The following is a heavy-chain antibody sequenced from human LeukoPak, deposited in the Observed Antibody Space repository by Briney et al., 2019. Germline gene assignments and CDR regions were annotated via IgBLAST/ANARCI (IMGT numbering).Heavy chain of an antibody. V-gene: IGHV1-8*01. Sequence: APVKVSCKASGYTFTSYDFNWVRQATGQRPEWMGWMSPNSGDTGYAQKFQDRVTMTRNTSISTAYMELSSLRSDDTAVYYCARGPPNWGYDYWGPGTLVTVSS. CDR2: MSPNSGDT. J-gene: IGHJ4*02. D-gene: IGHD7-27*01. CDR1: GYTFTSYD. CDR3: ARGPPNWGYDY.